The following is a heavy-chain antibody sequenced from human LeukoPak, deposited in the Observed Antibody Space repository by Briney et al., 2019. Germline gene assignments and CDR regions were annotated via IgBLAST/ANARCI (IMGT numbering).Heavy chain of an antibody. V-gene: IGHV4-34*01. CDR3: ARTSSTSPGGGYYFDY. Sequence: SETLSLTCAVYGGSFSGYYWSWIRQPPGKGLEWIGEINHSGSTNYNPSLKSRVTISVDTSKNQFSLRLSSVTAADTAVYYCARTSSTSPGGGYYFDYWGQGTLVTVSS. CDR1: GGSFSGYY. CDR2: INHSGST. D-gene: IGHD2-2*01. J-gene: IGHJ4*02.